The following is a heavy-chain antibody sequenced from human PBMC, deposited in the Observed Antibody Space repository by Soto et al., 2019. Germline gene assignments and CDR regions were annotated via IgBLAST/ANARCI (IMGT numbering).Heavy chain of an antibody. CDR1: GGSISSSNW. CDR3: AMYSYDRSCYRLHWYFDL. Sequence: QVKLQESGPGLVKPSGTLSVTCVVSGGSISSSNWWSWVRQPPGKGLEWIGEIYHSGSTNYNPSLKSRVTISVYKLKKQLSLKLSSVTAAHTAVYDYAMYSYDRSCYRLHWYFDLWGRGTLVTVAS. D-gene: IGHD3-22*01. V-gene: IGHV4-4*02. J-gene: IGHJ2*01. CDR2: IYHSGST.